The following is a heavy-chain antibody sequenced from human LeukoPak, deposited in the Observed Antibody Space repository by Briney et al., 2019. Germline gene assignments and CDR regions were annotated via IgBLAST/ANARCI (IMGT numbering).Heavy chain of an antibody. J-gene: IGHJ4*02. CDR3: AKDRRGYCSSTSCSPFDY. Sequence: PGGSLRLSCAASGFTFSSYAMSWVRQAPGKGLEWVSAISVSGGSTYYADSVKGRFTISRDNPKNTLYLQMNSLRAEDTAVYYCAKDRRGYCSSTSCSPFDYWGQGTLVTVSS. CDR2: ISVSGGST. V-gene: IGHV3-23*01. D-gene: IGHD2-2*01. CDR1: GFTFSSYA.